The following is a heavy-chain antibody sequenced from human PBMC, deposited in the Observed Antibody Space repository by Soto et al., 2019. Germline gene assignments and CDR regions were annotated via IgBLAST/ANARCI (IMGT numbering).Heavy chain of an antibody. Sequence: PSETLSLTCAVSGYSISSGYYWGWIRQPPGKGLEWIGSIYHSGSTYDNPSLKSRVTISVDTSKNQFSLKLSSVTAADTAVYYCARTIAARPLRWFDPWGQGTLVTVS. V-gene: IGHV4-38-2*01. CDR1: GYSISSGYY. D-gene: IGHD6-6*01. J-gene: IGHJ5*02. CDR3: ARTIAARPLRWFDP. CDR2: IYHSGST.